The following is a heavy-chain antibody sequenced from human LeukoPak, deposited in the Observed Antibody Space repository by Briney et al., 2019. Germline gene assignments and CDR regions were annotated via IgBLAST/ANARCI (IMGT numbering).Heavy chain of an antibody. Sequence: GGSLRLSCAASRFTFSSYSMNWVRQAPGKGLEWVSYISSIGSLIHDSDSVKGRFTISRDNAKYSLYLQMNTLRADDTAVYYCARVKEASAFDIWGQGTMVTVSS. CDR2: ISSIGSLI. J-gene: IGHJ3*02. CDR3: ARVKEASAFDI. CDR1: RFTFSSYS. V-gene: IGHV3-48*01. D-gene: IGHD5-12*01.